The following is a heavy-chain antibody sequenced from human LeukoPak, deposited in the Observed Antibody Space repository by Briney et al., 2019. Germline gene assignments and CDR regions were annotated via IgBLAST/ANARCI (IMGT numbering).Heavy chain of an antibody. Sequence: SETLSLTCAVYGGSFSNYYWSWIRQPPGKGLEWIGEASHSGITNYNPSLKSRVTISEDTSKNQVSLMLTSVTAADTAVYYCARKQRLGPIDHWGQGTLVTVSS. CDR2: ASHSGIT. J-gene: IGHJ4*02. CDR1: GGSFSNYY. D-gene: IGHD6-19*01. V-gene: IGHV4-34*01. CDR3: ARKQRLGPIDH.